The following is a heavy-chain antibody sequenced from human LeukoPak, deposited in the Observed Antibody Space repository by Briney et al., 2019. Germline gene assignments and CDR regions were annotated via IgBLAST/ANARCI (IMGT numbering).Heavy chain of an antibody. CDR3: ASRVRKGYCSRTSCYDYYYYMDV. CDR1: GGSISSGSYY. CDR2: IYTSGST. V-gene: IGHV4-61*02. D-gene: IGHD2-2*01. J-gene: IGHJ6*03. Sequence: PSQTLPLTCTVSGGSISSGSYYWSWIRQPAGKGLEWIGRIYTSGSTNYNPSLKSRVTISVDTSKNQFSLKLSSVTAADTAVYYCASRVRKGYCSRTSCYDYYYYMDVWGKGTTVTVSS.